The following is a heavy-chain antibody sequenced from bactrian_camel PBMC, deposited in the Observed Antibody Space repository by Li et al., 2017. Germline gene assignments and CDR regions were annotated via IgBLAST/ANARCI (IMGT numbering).Heavy chain of an antibody. CDR3: AASLQPDSAYLAKRCMATKYDY. J-gene: IGHJ4*01. Sequence: HVQLVESGGGSVQAGGSLRLSCVASIASDAFYSSYCMAWFRQAPGKEREGVAHISGGRTDYADSVKGRFTISQDNAKNTLYLQMNSLKPDDTAMYYCAASLQPDSAYLAKRCMATKYDYWTEGTQVTVS. CDR1: IASDAFYSSYC. CDR2: ISGGRT. D-gene: IGHD3*01. V-gene: IGHV3S53*01.